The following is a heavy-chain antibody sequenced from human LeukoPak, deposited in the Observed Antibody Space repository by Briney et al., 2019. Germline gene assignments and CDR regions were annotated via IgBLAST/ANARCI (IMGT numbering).Heavy chain of an antibody. V-gene: IGHV1-69*10. CDR2: IIPIFGIA. CDR1: GGTFSSYA. J-gene: IGHJ4*02. Sequence: ASVKVSCKASGGTFSSYAISWVRQAPGQGLEWMGGIIPIFGIANYAQKFQGRVTITADKSTSTAYMELSSLRSEDTAVYYCARVDPFPGNHWGQGTLVTVSS. CDR3: ARVDPFPGNH.